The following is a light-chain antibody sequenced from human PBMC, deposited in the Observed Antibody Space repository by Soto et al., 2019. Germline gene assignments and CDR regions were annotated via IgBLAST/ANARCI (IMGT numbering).Light chain of an antibody. CDR1: QSISNH. J-gene: IGKJ1*01. V-gene: IGKV1-39*01. CDR3: QQYKDFSTWT. Sequence: DIQMTQFPSSLSASVEDRVIITCRASQSISNHLNWYQQKPGKAPKLLIFAASSLQRGVPSRFSGGGSGTDFTLTISNLQPDDAATYYCQQYKDFSTWTFGPGTKVDIK. CDR2: AAS.